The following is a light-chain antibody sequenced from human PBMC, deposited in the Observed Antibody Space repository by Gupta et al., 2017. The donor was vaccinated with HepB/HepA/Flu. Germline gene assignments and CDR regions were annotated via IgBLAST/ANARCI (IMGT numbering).Light chain of an antibody. CDR3: QKYNSAPVI. CDR2: GSS. J-gene: IGKJ5*01. CDR1: QAMSNY. Sequence: SPSSLSASIGDTVTITCRASQAMSNYLAWYQQRPGSIPKLLIFGSSNLHSGVPTRFSGSGSGTHFTLTINDVQPEDFATYFCQKYNSAPVIFGQGTRVEIK. V-gene: IGKV1-27*01.